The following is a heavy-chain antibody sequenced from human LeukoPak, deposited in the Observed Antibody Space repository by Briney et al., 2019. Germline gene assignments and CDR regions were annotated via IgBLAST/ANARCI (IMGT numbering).Heavy chain of an antibody. CDR2: ISYDGSNK. V-gene: IGHV3-30*18. J-gene: IGHJ5*02. CDR3: AKDWFDP. CDR1: GFTFSSYG. Sequence: GGSLRLSCAASGFTFSSYGMHWVRQAPGKGLERVAVISYDGSNKYYADSVKGRFTISRDNSKNTLYLQMNSLRAEDTAVYYCAKDWFDPWGQGTLVTVSS.